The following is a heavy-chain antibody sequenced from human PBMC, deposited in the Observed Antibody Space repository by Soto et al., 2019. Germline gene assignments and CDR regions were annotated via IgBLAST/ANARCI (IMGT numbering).Heavy chain of an antibody. D-gene: IGHD1-7*01. CDR3: ARESGTGTRWFDP. Sequence: SETLSLTCTVSGGAVGSSSYYWGWIRQPPGKGLEWIGSVYYSGSTYDNPSLKGRVTMSVDTSKNQFSLKLSSVTAADTAVYYCARESGTGTRWFDPWGQGTLVTVSS. J-gene: IGHJ5*02. CDR2: VYYSGST. V-gene: IGHV4-39*02. CDR1: GGAVGSSSYY.